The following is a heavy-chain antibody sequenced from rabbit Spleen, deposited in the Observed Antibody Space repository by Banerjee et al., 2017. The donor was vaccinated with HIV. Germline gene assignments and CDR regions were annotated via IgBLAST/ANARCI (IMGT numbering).Heavy chain of an antibody. CDR1: GFSFSSNW. V-gene: IGHV1S47*01. J-gene: IGHJ4*01. CDR3: ASIGGGSSYYKL. CDR2: IDPVFGIT. D-gene: IGHD8-1*01. Sequence: LEESGGGLVKPGGTLTLTCTVSGFSFSSNWICWVRQAPGKGLEWIGYIDPVFGITYYANWVNGRFSISRENAQNTVFLQMTSLTAADTATYFCASIGGGSSYYKLWGPGTLVTVS.